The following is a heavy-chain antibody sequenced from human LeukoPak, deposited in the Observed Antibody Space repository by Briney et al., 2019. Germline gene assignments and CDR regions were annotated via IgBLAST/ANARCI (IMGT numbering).Heavy chain of an antibody. CDR1: GYTFTGYY. V-gene: IGHV1-2*02. CDR2: INPNSGGT. D-gene: IGHD3-10*01. Sequence: ASVKVSCKASGYTFTGYYMHWVRQAPGQGLEWMGWINPNSGGTNYAQKLQGRVTMTRDTSISTAYMELSRLRSDDTAVYYCARTDMVRGVYFDYWGQGTLVTVSS. CDR3: ARTDMVRGVYFDY. J-gene: IGHJ4*02.